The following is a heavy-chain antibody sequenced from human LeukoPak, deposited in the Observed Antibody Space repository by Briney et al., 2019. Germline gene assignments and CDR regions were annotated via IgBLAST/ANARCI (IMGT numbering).Heavy chain of an antibody. Sequence: GNSLKLPCKGSGYNFQNYWIGWVRQMPGKGLEWMGTIYPGDSDTRYSPSFQGQVPISADKSISTAYLQWSSLKASDTAMYYCARHPTSDTVIRAFDIWGQGTLVTVSS. J-gene: IGHJ3*02. D-gene: IGHD4-17*01. V-gene: IGHV5-51*01. CDR3: ARHPTSDTVIRAFDI. CDR1: GYNFQNYW. CDR2: IYPGDSDT.